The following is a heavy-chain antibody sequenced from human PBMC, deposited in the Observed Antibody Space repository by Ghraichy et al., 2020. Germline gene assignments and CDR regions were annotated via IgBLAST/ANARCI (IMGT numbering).Heavy chain of an antibody. CDR1: GDSVGRGSVF. D-gene: IGHD5-24*01. Sequence: SETLSLTCTVSGDSVGRGSVFWSWVRQPPGKGLEWIGYVYNSGNTTYNPSLKSRVTMSIDTSKNHFSLRLHSVTAADTAVYYCAGRKDGYSTHDYWGQGTLVTVSS. J-gene: IGHJ4*02. CDR3: AGRKDGYSTHDY. V-gene: IGHV4-61*03. CDR2: VYNSGNT.